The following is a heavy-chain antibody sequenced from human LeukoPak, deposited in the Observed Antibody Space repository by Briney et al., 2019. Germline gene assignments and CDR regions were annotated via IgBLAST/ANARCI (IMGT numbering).Heavy chain of an antibody. CDR3: ARVRPYYYDSSGYPNWFDP. CDR2: IYYSGST. J-gene: IGHJ5*02. Sequence: PSETLSLTCTVSGDSISSGGYYWSWIRQHPGKGLEWIGYIYYSGSTYYNPSLKSRVTISVDTSKNQFSLKLSSVTAADTAVYYCARVRPYYYDSSGYPNWFDPWGQGTLVTVSS. V-gene: IGHV4-31*03. D-gene: IGHD3-22*01. CDR1: GDSISSGGYY.